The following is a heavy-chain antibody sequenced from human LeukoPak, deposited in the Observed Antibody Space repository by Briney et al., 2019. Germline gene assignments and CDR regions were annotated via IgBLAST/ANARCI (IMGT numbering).Heavy chain of an antibody. V-gene: IGHV1-8*01. CDR3: ARGERAAAGTRGFDY. CDR2: MNPNSGNT. D-gene: IGHD6-13*01. CDR1: GYTFTSYD. J-gene: IGHJ4*02. Sequence: ASVKVSCKASGYTFTSYDINWVRQATGQGLECMGWMNPNSGNTGYAQKFQGRVTMTRNTSISTAYMELSSLRSEDTAVYYCARGERAAAGTRGFDYWGQGTLVTVSS.